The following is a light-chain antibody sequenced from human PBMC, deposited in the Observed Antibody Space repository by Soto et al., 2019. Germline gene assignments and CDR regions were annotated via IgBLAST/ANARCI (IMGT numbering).Light chain of an antibody. Sequence: QSALTQPASVSGSPGQSITISCTGTSSDLGSYNLVSWYQHHPGKAPKLIIYEATKRPSGISSRFSGSKSGYTASLTISGLQSEDEADYYCAAWDDSLNGWVFGGGTQLTVL. CDR2: EAT. J-gene: IGLJ3*02. CDR3: AAWDDSLNGWV. V-gene: IGLV2-23*01. CDR1: SSDLGSYNL.